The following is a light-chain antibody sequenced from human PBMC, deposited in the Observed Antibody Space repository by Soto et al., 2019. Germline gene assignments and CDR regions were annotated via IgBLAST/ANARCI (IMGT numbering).Light chain of an antibody. CDR3: ETWDSNTRV. V-gene: IGLV4-60*03. CDR1: SGHSSYI. J-gene: IGLJ2*01. CDR2: LEGSGSY. Sequence: QPVLTQSSSASASLGSSVKLTCTLSSGHSSYIIAWHQQQPGKAPRYLMKLEGSGSYNKGSGVPDRFSGSSSGADRYLTISNLQSDDEADYYCETWDSNTRVVGGGTKLTVL.